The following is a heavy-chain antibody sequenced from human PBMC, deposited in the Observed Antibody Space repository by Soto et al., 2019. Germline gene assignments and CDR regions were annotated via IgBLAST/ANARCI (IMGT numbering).Heavy chain of an antibody. Sequence: GGSLRLSCAASGFTFSNAWMNWVRQAPGKGLEWVGRIKSKTDGGTTDYAAPVKGRFTISRDDSKNTLYLQMNSLKTEDTAVYYCTTDHSPGYSSGWTQYYYYYGKDVWGQGTTVTVSS. CDR3: TTDHSPGYSSGWTQYYYYYGKDV. V-gene: IGHV3-15*07. D-gene: IGHD6-19*01. CDR2: IKSKTDGGTT. J-gene: IGHJ6*02. CDR1: GFTFSNAW.